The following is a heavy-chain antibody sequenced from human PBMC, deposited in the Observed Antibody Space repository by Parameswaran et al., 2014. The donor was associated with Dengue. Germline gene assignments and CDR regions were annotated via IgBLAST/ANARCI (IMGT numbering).Heavy chain of an antibody. D-gene: IGHD2-15*01. CDR2: IIPVFGTA. CDR1: GGTFSNNG. J-gene: IGHJ4*01. Sequence: PGASVKVSCKASGGTFSNNGFNWVRQAPGQGLEWMGGIIPVFGTASYSQKFQGRVTIIADESTSTAYMELSSLRSEDTAVYYCARVECSGGRCFDYW. V-gene: IGHV1-69*13. CDR3: ARVECSGGRCFDY.